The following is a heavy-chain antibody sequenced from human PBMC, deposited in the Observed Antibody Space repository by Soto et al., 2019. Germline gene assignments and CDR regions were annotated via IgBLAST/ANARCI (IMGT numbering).Heavy chain of an antibody. D-gene: IGHD3-3*01. J-gene: IGHJ5*02. Sequence: QLQLQESGPGLVKPSETLSLTCTVSGGSINNDNYYWGWIRQPPGKGLEWIGIIFYNGFTYYSPSLKSRVTISVATSKTQFSLKLTSVTAADTAVYYCARQDDFWSGSGWFDPWGQGTLVTVSS. CDR1: GGSINNDNYY. CDR3: ARQDDFWSGSGWFDP. CDR2: IFYNGFT. V-gene: IGHV4-39*01.